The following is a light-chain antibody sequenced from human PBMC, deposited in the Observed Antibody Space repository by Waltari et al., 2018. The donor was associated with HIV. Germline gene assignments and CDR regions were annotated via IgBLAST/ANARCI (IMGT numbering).Light chain of an antibody. J-gene: IGLJ1*01. Sequence: QSALTPPPSASGSPGPSVTISCTGTSSDIGRYNYVSWYQQHPGKAPKLIIYEVSERPSGVPDRFSGSKSGSTASLTVSGLQAEDEADYYCSSYAGNNNGVFGTGTKVTVL. CDR3: SSYAGNNNGV. CDR1: SSDIGRYNY. V-gene: IGLV2-8*01. CDR2: EVS.